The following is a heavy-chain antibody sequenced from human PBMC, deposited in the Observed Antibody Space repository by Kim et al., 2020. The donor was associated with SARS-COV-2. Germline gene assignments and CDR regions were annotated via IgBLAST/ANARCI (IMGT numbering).Heavy chain of an antibody. V-gene: IGHV3-11*04. D-gene: IGHD2-15*01. CDR1: GFTFSDYY. J-gene: IGHJ4*02. Sequence: GGSLRLSCAASGFTFSDYYMTWMRQAPGRGLEWVSYISRRGSETYYAESVKGRFTLSRDNAKNILYLHMNSLRAEDTALYYCARGNCRGSNCHSSAFDNWGQGTLVTVSS. CDR2: ISRRGSET. CDR3: ARGNCRGSNCHSSAFDN.